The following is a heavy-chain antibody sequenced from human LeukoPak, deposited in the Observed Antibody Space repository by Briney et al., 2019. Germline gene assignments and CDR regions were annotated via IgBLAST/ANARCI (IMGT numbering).Heavy chain of an antibody. Sequence: SGGSLRLSCAASGFTFSSYAMSWVRQAPGKGLEWVSYISSSSSYTNYADSVKGRFTISRDNAKNSLYLQMNSLRAEDTAVYYCARDRYYDILTGCPAPDYWGQGTLVTVSS. J-gene: IGHJ4*02. D-gene: IGHD3-9*01. CDR2: ISSSSSYT. V-gene: IGHV3-11*05. CDR3: ARDRYYDILTGCPAPDY. CDR1: GFTFSSYA.